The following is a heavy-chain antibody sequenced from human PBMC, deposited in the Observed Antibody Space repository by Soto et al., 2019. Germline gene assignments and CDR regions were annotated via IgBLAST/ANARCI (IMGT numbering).Heavy chain of an antibody. CDR2: VTNKANGYVT. V-gene: IGHV3-72*01. J-gene: IGHJ6*03. D-gene: IGHD3-16*01. CDR3: ARDTFGADPSYYYMDI. Sequence: EVQLVESGGGLVQPGGSLRLSCAASGFTFSGLYMDWVRQAPGKGLEWVGRVTNKANGYVTHYAASVRGRFTVSRDDSRQSMYLQMDSLKTDDTAVYYCARDTFGADPSYYYMDIWGKGTTVIVSS. CDR1: GFTFSGLY.